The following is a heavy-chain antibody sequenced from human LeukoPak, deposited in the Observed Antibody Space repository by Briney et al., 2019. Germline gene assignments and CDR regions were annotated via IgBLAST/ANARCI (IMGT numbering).Heavy chain of an antibody. CDR2: INPNSGGT. CDR1: GYTFTGYY. J-gene: IGHJ3*02. Sequence: ASVKVSCKASGYTFTGYYMHWVRQAPGQGLEWMGWINPNSGGTNYAQKFQGRVTMTRDTSVSTAYMELRSLRSDDTAVYYCASSKALYYDFWSGYYPDAFDIWGQGTMVTVSS. CDR3: ASSKALYYDFWSGYYPDAFDI. V-gene: IGHV1-2*02. D-gene: IGHD3-3*01.